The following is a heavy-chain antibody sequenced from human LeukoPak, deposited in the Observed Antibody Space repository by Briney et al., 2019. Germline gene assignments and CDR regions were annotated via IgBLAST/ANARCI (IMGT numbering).Heavy chain of an antibody. D-gene: IGHD4-17*01. CDR3: ARGGTTVTPVEPYYFDY. Sequence: GGSLRLSCAASGFTFSSYSMNWVRQAPGKGLEWVSYISSSSSTIYYADSVKGRFTISRDNAKTSLYLQMNSLRAEDTAVYYCARGGTTVTPVEPYYFDYWGQGTLVTVSS. CDR2: ISSSSSTI. J-gene: IGHJ4*02. V-gene: IGHV3-48*01. CDR1: GFTFSSYS.